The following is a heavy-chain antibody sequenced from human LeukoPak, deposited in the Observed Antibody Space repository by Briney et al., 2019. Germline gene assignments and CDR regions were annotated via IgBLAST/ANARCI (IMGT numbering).Heavy chain of an antibody. CDR3: ARPTGAGLAAAGFWYFDL. J-gene: IGHJ2*01. CDR1: GGSISSSSYY. V-gene: IGHV4-39*01. D-gene: IGHD6-13*01. Sequence: SETLSLTCTVSGGSISSSSYYWGWIRQPPGKGLEWIGSIYYSGSTYYNPSPKSRVTISVDTSKNQFSLKLSSVTAADTAVYYCARPTGAGLAAAGFWYFDLWGRGTLVTASS. CDR2: IYYSGST.